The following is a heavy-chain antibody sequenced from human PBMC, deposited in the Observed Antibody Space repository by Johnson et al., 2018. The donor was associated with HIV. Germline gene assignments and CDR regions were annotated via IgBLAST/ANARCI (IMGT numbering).Heavy chain of an antibody. J-gene: IGHJ3*02. CDR2: IESKADGGAA. CDR1: GFTFSHAW. CDR3: TTGDIVGVAGAMLLPLHDAFDI. Sequence: VQLVESGGGLVQPGGSLRLSCAASGFTFSHAWMSWVRQAPGKGLEWVGHIESKADGGAADYAAPLEGRFTISRDDSKSTLYLQMNSLKTEDTAVYYCTTGDIVGVAGAMLLPLHDAFDIWGQGTMVTVSS. V-gene: IGHV3-15*04. D-gene: IGHD2-15*01.